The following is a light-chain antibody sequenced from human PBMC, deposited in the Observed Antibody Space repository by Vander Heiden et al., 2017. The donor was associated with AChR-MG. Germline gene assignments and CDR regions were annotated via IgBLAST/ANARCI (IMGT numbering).Light chain of an antibody. Sequence: SALPQPASGSGSPGHSITIPSTGTSSDVGSSNLVSWYQQPPGKAPQLMIYEGSKRPSGVSNRFSGSKSGNTASLTISGLQAEDEADYYCCSYAGSDTYAFGTGTKVTVL. CDR2: EGS. CDR1: SSDVGSSNL. CDR3: CSYAGSDTYA. V-gene: IGLV2-23*01. J-gene: IGLJ1*01.